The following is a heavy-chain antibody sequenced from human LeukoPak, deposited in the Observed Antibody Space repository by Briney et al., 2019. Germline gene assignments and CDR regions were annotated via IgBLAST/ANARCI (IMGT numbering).Heavy chain of an antibody. CDR1: GGSFSGYY. CDR2: INHSGST. CDR3: ARAKRPVTTLWFDP. J-gene: IGHJ5*02. V-gene: IGHV4-34*01. Sequence: SETLSLTCAVYGGSFSGYYWSWIRQPPGKGLEWIGEINHSGSTNYNPSLKSRVTISVDTSKNQFSLKLSSVTAADTAVYYCARAKRPVTTLWFDPWGQGTLVTASS. D-gene: IGHD4-11*01.